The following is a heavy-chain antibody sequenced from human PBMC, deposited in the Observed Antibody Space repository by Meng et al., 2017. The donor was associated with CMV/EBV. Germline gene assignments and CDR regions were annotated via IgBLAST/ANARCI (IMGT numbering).Heavy chain of an antibody. CDR1: GFTFSSYA. D-gene: IGHD4-17*01. J-gene: IGHJ5*02. CDR2: VTDSGGST. Sequence: ETLSLTCAASGFTFSSYAMNWVRQAPGKGLEWVSAVTDSGGSTYYADSVKGRFTISRDNSKNTLYLQMNSLRAEDSAVYYCARGAGPNDYGRSWGQGMLVTVSS. V-gene: IGHV3-23*01. CDR3: ARGAGPNDYGRS.